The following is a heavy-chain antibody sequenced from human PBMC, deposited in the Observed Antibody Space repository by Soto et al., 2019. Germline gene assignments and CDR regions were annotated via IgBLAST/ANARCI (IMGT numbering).Heavy chain of an antibody. Sequence: PSETLSLTCAVYGGSFSGYYWSWIRQPPGKGLEWIGEINHSGSTNYNPSLKSRVTISVDTSKSQFSLKLSSVTAADTAVYYCAAGIAALGVWFDPWGQGTLVTVSS. D-gene: IGHD6-13*01. CDR1: GGSFSGYY. CDR2: INHSGST. V-gene: IGHV4-34*01. CDR3: AAGIAALGVWFDP. J-gene: IGHJ5*02.